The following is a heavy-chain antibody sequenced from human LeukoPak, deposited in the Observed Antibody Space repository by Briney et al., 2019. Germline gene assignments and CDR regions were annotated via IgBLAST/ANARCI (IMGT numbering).Heavy chain of an antibody. V-gene: IGHV3-30*04. CDR2: ISYDGSNK. J-gene: IGHJ4*02. CDR3: AKGLTYGDLDY. Sequence: GGSLRLSCAASGFTFSSYAMHWVRQAPGKGLEWVAVISYDGSNKYYADSVKGRFTISRDNSKNTLYLQMNSLRAEDTAVYYCAKGLTYGDLDYWGQGTLVTVSS. CDR1: GFTFSSYA. D-gene: IGHD4-17*01.